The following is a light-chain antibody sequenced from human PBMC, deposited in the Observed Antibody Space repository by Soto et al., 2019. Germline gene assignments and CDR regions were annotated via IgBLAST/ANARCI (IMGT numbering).Light chain of an antibody. CDR3: RYNRIHAEA. V-gene: IGKV1-5*03. J-gene: IGKJ1*01. CDR2: MAS. CDR1: QTISSW. Sequence: EIQITKDPTTLAECVSVELTITCRASQTISSWLAWYQQKPGKAPKVLIHMASSLKSGVPSRFSGSGSGTEFTLTISVLQPDVFATPYFRYNRIHAEALGKGTKVDIK.